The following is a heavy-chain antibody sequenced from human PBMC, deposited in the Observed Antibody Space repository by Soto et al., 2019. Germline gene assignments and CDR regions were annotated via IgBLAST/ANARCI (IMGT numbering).Heavy chain of an antibody. J-gene: IGHJ4*02. CDR2: ITSSGTTT. D-gene: IGHD4-17*01. CDR3: ARDPYGDHGLDN. Sequence: DVHLVESGGGLVQPGGSLRLSCAASGFALSGHAMNWVRQAPGMGLEWISYITSSGTTTHYADSVRGRFTISRDLAKNSLYLQMTSLRAEDTAVYYCARDPYGDHGLDNWGQGTLVTVSS. CDR1: GFALSGHA. V-gene: IGHV3-48*01.